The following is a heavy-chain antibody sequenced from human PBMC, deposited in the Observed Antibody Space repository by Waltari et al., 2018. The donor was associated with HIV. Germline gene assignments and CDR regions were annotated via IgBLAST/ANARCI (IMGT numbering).Heavy chain of an antibody. J-gene: IGHJ3*02. Sequence: QVQLVESGGGVVQPGRSLSLSCAASGFTFSSYAMHWVRQAPGKGLEWVAVISYDGSNKYYADSVKGRFTISRDNSKNTLYLQMNSLRAEDTAVYYCARGEDSSGSYGAFDIWGQGTMVTVSS. CDR2: ISYDGSNK. V-gene: IGHV3-30*01. CDR1: GFTFSSYA. CDR3: ARGEDSSGSYGAFDI. D-gene: IGHD3-22*01.